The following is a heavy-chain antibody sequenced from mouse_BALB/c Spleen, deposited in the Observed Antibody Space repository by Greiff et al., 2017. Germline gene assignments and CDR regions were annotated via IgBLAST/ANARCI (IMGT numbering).Heavy chain of an antibody. D-gene: IGHD2-10*01. CDR3: AREGAYYGNPFDY. J-gene: IGHJ2*01. CDR2: ISYDGSN. CDR1: GYSITSGYY. Sequence: EVKLMESGPGLVKPSQSLSLTCSVTGYSITSGYYWNWIRQFPGNKLEWMGYISYDGSNNYNPSLKNRISITRDTSKNQFFLKLNSVTTEDTATYYCAREGAYYGNPFDYWGQGTTLTVSS. V-gene: IGHV3-6*02.